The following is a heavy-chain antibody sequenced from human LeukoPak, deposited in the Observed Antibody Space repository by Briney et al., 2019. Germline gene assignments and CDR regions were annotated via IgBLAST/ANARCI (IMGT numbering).Heavy chain of an antibody. D-gene: IGHD1-26*01. CDR1: GCTLTELS. V-gene: IGHV1-24*01. CDR2: FDPEDGET. Sequence: GPVKVSCKVSGCTLTELSMHWVRQAPGKGLEWMGGFDPEDGETIYAQKFQGRVTMTEDTSTDTAYMELSSLRSEDTAVYYCATPSGSYRSGMDVWGQGTTVTVSS. CDR3: ATPSGSYRSGMDV. J-gene: IGHJ6*02.